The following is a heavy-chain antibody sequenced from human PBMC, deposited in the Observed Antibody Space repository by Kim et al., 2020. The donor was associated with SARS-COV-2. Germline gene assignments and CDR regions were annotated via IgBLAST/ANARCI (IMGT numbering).Heavy chain of an antibody. Sequence: ASVKVSCKVSGYTLTELSMHWVRQAPGKGLEWMGGFDPEDGETIYAQKFQGRVTMTEDTSTDTAYMELSSLRSEDTAVYYCATSLIRGGIAAAGTLWFDPWGQGTLVTVSS. CDR1: GYTLTELS. D-gene: IGHD6-13*01. CDR2: FDPEDGET. V-gene: IGHV1-24*01. CDR3: ATSLIRGGIAAAGTLWFDP. J-gene: IGHJ5*02.